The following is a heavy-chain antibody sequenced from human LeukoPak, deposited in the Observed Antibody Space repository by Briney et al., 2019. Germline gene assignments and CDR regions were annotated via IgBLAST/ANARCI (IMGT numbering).Heavy chain of an antibody. J-gene: IGHJ4*02. CDR2: IYYSGST. CDR3: ARGLMVGSGYYFDY. Sequence: SQTLSLTCTVSGGSISSGGYYWSWIRQHPGKGLEWIGYIYYSGSTYYNPSLKSRLSISLDPSKNQFSLKLSSVTAADTTVYYCARGLMVGSGYYFDYWGQGTLVTVSS. CDR1: GGSISSGGYY. V-gene: IGHV4-31*03. D-gene: IGHD3-22*01.